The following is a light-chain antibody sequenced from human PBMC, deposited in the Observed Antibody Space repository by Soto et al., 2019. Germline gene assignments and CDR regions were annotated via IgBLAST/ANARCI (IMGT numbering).Light chain of an antibody. CDR2: DAS. V-gene: IGKV3-11*01. CDR1: EGISSY. CDR3: QHRDSWPLT. J-gene: IGKJ4*01. Sequence: EFVLTQSPDTLSLPPGERATLSCRAGEGISSYLSCYQQKPVQAPRLLIYDASNRATGIPARFSGSGSGTDFTLTISRLEPEDFAVYYCQHRDSWPLTFGGGTKVDIK.